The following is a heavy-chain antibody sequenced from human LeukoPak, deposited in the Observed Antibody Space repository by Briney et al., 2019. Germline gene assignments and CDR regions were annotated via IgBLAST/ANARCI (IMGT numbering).Heavy chain of an antibody. D-gene: IGHD2-15*01. Sequence: PSETLSLTCTVSGSSINSADYWGWIRQPPGKGLEYIGSIFHSGRAYYNPSLESRITISMDTSKNQFSLKLSSVTAADTAVYYCARVSCSGGSCYTAGYMDVWGKGTTVTVSS. CDR3: ARVSCSGGSCYTAGYMDV. V-gene: IGHV4-38-2*02. CDR2: IFHSGRA. CDR1: GSSINSADY. J-gene: IGHJ6*03.